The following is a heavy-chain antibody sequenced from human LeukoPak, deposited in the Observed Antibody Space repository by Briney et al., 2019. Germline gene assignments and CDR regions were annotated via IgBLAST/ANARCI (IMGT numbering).Heavy chain of an antibody. J-gene: IGHJ1*01. CDR2: ISGDGGST. CDR1: GFTFDDYA. CDR3: AKVGRSDIVLMVYEH. V-gene: IGHV3-43*02. Sequence: GGSLRLSCAASGFTFDDYAMHWVRQAPGKGLEWVSLISGDGGSTYYADSVKGRFTISRDNSKNSLYLQMNSLRTEDTALYYSAKVGRSDIVLMVYEHWGQGTLVTVSS. D-gene: IGHD2-8*01.